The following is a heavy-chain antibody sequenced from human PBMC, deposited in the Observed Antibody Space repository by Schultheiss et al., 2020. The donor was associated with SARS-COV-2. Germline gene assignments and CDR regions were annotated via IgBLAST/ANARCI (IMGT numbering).Heavy chain of an antibody. CDR1: GFTFSSYW. Sequence: GGSLRLSCAASGFTFSSYWMHWVRQAPGKGLVWVSRINSDGSSTSYADSVKGRFTISRDNSKNTLYLQMNSLRAEDTAVYYCAKDRVGGYQLLAGFDPWGQGTLVTVSS. V-gene: IGHV3-74*01. CDR3: AKDRVGGYQLLAGFDP. D-gene: IGHD2-2*01. CDR2: INSDGSST. J-gene: IGHJ5*02.